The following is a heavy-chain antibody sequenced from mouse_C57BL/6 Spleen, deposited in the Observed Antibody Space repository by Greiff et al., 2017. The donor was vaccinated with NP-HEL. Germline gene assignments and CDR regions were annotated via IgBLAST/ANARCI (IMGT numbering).Heavy chain of an antibody. J-gene: IGHJ3*01. CDR2: INPSSGYT. CDR1: GYTFTSYW. D-gene: IGHD2-3*01. Sequence: QVQLKQSGAELAKPGASVKLSCKASGYTFTSYWMHWVKQRPGQGLEWIGYINPSSGYTKYNQKFKDKATLTADKSSSTAYMQLSSLTYEDSAVYYCARCPYDGYYGFAYWGQGTLVTVSA. V-gene: IGHV1-7*01. CDR3: ARCPYDGYYGFAY.